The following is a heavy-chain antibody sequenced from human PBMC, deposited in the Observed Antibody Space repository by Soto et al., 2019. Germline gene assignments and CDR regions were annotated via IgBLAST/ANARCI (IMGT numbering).Heavy chain of an antibody. D-gene: IGHD3-22*01. V-gene: IGHV5-10-1*01. CDR1: GYSFAGYW. Sequence: GESLKISCKGSGYSFAGYWITWVRQKPGKGLEWMGRIDPSDSQTYYSPSFRGHVTISATKSITTVFLQWSSLRASDTAMYYCARQIYDSDTGPNFQYYFVSSGPGTQLTVS. CDR3: ARQIYDSDTGPNFQYYFVS. J-gene: IGHJ4*02. CDR2: IDPSDSQT.